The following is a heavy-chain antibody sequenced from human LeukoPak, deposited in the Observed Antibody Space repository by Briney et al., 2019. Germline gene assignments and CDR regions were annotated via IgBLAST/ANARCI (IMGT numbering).Heavy chain of an antibody. CDR3: ARAWAAGHDAFDI. J-gene: IGHJ3*02. CDR1: GFTFSSYS. V-gene: IGHV3-21*01. CDR2: ISSSSSYI. Sequence: GGSLRLSCAASGFTFSSYSMNWVRQAPGKGLEWVSSISSSSSYIYYADSVKGRFTISRDNAKNSLYLQMNSLRAEDTAVYYCARAWAAGHDAFDIWGQGTMVTVSS. D-gene: IGHD6-13*01.